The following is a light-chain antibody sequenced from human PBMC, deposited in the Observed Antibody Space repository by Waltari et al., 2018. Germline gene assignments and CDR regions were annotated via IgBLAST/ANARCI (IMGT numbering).Light chain of an antibody. CDR2: DVI. J-gene: IGLJ2*01. V-gene: IGLV2-23*02. CDR3: CSYAGSSTPVV. CDR1: SSDVGDYNY. Sequence: QSALTQPASVSGSPGQSITISCTGTSSDVGDYNYVSWYHQHPGKAPKIILYDVIKRPSGVSNRFSGSKSGNTASLTISGLQAEDEADYYCCSYAGSSTPVVSGGGTKLTVL.